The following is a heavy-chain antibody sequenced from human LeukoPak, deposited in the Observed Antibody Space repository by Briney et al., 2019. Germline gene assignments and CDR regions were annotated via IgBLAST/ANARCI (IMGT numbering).Heavy chain of an antibody. CDR3: AREGWAYCGGDCYPSAYWYFDL. CDR2: IYHNGAT. CDR1: GDSISSDDYY. D-gene: IGHD2-21*01. V-gene: IGHV4-39*07. Sequence: SETLSLTCTVSGDSISSDDYYWGWIRQPPGRGLEWIGTIYHNGATQYNPSLKSRVTLSVDTSKNQFSLKLSSVTAADTAVYYCAREGWAYCGGDCYPSAYWYFDLWGRGTLVTVSS. J-gene: IGHJ2*01.